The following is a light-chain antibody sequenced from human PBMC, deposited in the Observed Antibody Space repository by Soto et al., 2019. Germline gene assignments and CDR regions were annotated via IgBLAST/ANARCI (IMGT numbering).Light chain of an antibody. CDR2: GAS. V-gene: IGKV3-20*01. Sequence: EIVLTQSPGTLSLSPGERATLSCRASQSVSSSYLAWYQQKPGQAPRLLIYGASSRATGFPDRFSVSGSGTDFTRTISRLEPEDFAVYYCQHYGTSPYTFGQGTKLEI. CDR1: QSVSSSY. J-gene: IGKJ2*01. CDR3: QHYGTSPYT.